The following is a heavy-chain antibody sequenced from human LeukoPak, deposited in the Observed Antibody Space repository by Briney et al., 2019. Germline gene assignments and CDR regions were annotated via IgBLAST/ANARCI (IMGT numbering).Heavy chain of an antibody. Sequence: SVQVSCKPSGGTFSSYALSWVQQAPRRGLAGMEGIIPIFGTANYAQKFQGRVTITTDESTSAAYMELSSLRSEDTAVYYCASRGGRWLQFDWFDPWGQGTLVTVSS. J-gene: IGHJ5*02. CDR1: GGTFSSYA. V-gene: IGHV1-69*05. CDR2: IIPIFGTA. CDR3: ASRGGRWLQFDWFDP. D-gene: IGHD5-24*01.